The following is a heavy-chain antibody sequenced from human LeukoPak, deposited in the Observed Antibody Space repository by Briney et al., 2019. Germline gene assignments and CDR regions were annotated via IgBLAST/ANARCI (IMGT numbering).Heavy chain of an antibody. CDR2: FDPEDGET. CDR3: ATEFPNYDFWSGYGYRGMDV. D-gene: IGHD3-3*01. Sequence: GASVKVSCKVSGYTLTELSMHWVRQAPGKGLEWMGGFDPEDGETIYAQKFQGRVTMTEDTSTDTAYMELSSLRSEDTAVYYCATEFPNYDFWSGYGYRGMDVWGQGTTVTVSS. J-gene: IGHJ6*02. V-gene: IGHV1-24*01. CDR1: GYTLTELS.